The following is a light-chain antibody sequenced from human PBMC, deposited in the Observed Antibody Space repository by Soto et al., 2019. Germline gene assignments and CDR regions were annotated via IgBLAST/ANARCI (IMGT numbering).Light chain of an antibody. CDR2: DAS. CDR1: QSVSSY. Sequence: EIVLTQSPAALSLSPGERATLSCRASQSVSSYLAWYQQKPGQAPRLLIYDASNRATGIPARFSGSGSGTDFTLTISGLEPEDFAVYYCQQRSNWSMYTFGQGTKVDIK. V-gene: IGKV3-11*01. CDR3: QQRSNWSMYT. J-gene: IGKJ2*01.